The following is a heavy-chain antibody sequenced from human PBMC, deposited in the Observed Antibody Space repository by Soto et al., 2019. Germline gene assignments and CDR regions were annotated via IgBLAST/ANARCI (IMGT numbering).Heavy chain of an antibody. CDR1: GFTFSSHA. J-gene: IGHJ4*02. CDR2: ISDSGGST. D-gene: IGHD4-17*01. V-gene: IGHV3-23*01. Sequence: EVQLLESGGGLVQPGGSLRLSCAASGFTFSSHAMSWVRQAPGKGLEWVSAISDSGGSTYYADSVKGRFTISRDNSKNPLFLQMNTLRAEDTAVFYCATRHYGGYVLDYWGQGTLVTVSS. CDR3: ATRHYGGYVLDY.